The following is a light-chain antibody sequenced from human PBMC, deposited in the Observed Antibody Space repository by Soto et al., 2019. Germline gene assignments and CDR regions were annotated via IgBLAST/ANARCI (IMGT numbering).Light chain of an antibody. CDR2: AAS. Sequence: EIVLTQSPGTLSLSPGERATLSCRASQSVYNSYLAWYQQKPGQTPRLLINAASTRATGVPDRFSGSGSGTDFTLTISRLEPEDFAVYYCQQYGSPPHTFGQGTKVEI. CDR1: QSVYNSY. CDR3: QQYGSPPHT. V-gene: IGKV3-20*01. J-gene: IGKJ2*01.